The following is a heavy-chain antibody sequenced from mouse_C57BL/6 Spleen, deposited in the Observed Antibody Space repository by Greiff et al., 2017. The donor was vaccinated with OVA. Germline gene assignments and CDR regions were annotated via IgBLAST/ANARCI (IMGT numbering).Heavy chain of an antibody. CDR2: INPSSGYT. D-gene: IGHD2-1*01. Sequence: QVQLQQSGAELARPGASVKMSCKASGYTFTSYTMHWVKQRPGQGLEWIGYINPSSGYTKYNQKFKDKATLTADKSSSTAYIQLSSLTSEDSAVDYFARSYGTDDAMDYWGQGTSVTVSS. CDR1: GYTFTSYT. CDR3: ARSYGTDDAMDY. V-gene: IGHV1-4*01. J-gene: IGHJ4*01.